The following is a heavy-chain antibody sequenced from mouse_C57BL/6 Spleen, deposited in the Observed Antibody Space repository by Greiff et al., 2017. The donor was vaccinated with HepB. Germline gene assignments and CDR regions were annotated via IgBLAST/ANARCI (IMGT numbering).Heavy chain of an antibody. D-gene: IGHD2-5*01. V-gene: IGHV1-64*01. Sequence: QVQLKQSGAELVKPGASVKLSCKASGYTFTSYWMHWVKQRPGQGLEWIGMIHPNSGSTNYNEKFKSKATLTVDKSSSTAYMQLSSLTSEDSAVYYCARHYSNFYYFDYWGQGTTLTVSS. CDR2: IHPNSGST. CDR1: GYTFTSYW. J-gene: IGHJ2*01. CDR3: ARHYSNFYYFDY.